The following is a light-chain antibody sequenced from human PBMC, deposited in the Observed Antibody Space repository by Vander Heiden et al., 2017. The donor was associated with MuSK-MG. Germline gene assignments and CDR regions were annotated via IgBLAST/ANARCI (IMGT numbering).Light chain of an antibody. Sequence: DIQMTQSPSSLSASVGDRVTISCRASERISSNLSGYQQKTRTAPRLLIYSAASWQSGGPSRCIGGRSGTQVTLTISSLQAEDVGTDYCRQSDSSLYTFGGGTRL. V-gene: IGKV1-39*01. CDR2: SAA. CDR3: RQSDSSLYT. J-gene: IGKJ2*01. CDR1: ERISSN.